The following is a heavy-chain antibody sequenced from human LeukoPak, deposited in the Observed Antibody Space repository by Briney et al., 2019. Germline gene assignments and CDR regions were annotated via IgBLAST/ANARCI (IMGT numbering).Heavy chain of an antibody. CDR1: GFTVRDGY. V-gene: IGHV3-53*01. CDR2: IYVSGTT. J-gene: IGHJ4*02. Sequence: PGGSLRLSCAASGFTVRDGYMSWVRQAPGKRLEWLAFIYVSGTTFYAASVKGRFTISRDNAKNTVYLQMNNLRAEDTALYYCGRHAYGGSPPLSWGQGAPVTVSS. CDR3: GRHAYGGSPPLS. D-gene: IGHD3-10*01.